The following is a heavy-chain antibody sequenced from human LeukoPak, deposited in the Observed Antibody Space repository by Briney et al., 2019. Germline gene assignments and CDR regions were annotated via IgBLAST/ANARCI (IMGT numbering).Heavy chain of an antibody. Sequence: GGSLRLSCAASGFTFSTFAMIWVRQPPGKGLEWVSSIFPSGGEIHYADSARGRFTISRDNSKSTLSLQMNSLRAEDTARYYCRGYYYDSSGLYFDYWGQGTLVTVAS. CDR1: GFTFSTFA. D-gene: IGHD3-22*01. J-gene: IGHJ4*02. CDR2: IFPSGGEI. V-gene: IGHV3-23*01. CDR3: RGYYYDSSGLYFDY.